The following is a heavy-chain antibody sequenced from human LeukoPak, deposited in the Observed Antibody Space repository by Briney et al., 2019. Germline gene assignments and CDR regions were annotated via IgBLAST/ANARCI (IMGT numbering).Heavy chain of an antibody. CDR1: GYTFTSYG. Sequence: ASLKVSCKASGYTFTSYGVSWVRQAPGQGREWMGWISAYNGNTNYAQKLQGRVTMTTDTSTSTAYMELRRLRSDDTAVYYCARGSDCSSTSCLDYWGQGTLVTVSS. CDR3: ARGSDCSSTSCLDY. J-gene: IGHJ4*02. CDR2: ISAYNGNT. D-gene: IGHD2-2*01. V-gene: IGHV1-18*01.